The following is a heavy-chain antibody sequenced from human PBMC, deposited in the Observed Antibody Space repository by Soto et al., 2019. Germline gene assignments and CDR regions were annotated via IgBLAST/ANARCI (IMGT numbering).Heavy chain of an antibody. CDR2: IYPGDSDT. CDR1: GYSFTSYW. V-gene: IGHV5-51*01. CDR3: ARGNCSSTSCYTYYYYGMDV. D-gene: IGHD2-2*01. J-gene: IGHJ6*02. Sequence: GESLKISCKGSGYSFTSYWIGWVRQMPGKGLEWMGIIYPGDSDTRYSPSFQGQVTISADKSISTAYLQWSSLKASDTAMYYCARGNCSSTSCYTYYYYGMDVWGQGTTVTVSS.